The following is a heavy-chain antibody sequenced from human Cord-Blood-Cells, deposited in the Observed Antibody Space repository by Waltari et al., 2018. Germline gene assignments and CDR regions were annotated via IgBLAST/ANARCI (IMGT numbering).Heavy chain of an antibody. Sequence: QVQLVQSGAEVKKPGSSVKVSCKASGGTFSSYASSWVRQAPGQGLEWKGGITPIFGTTNYAQKFQGRVTITADKSTSTAYMELSSLRSEDTAVYSCASVIRGAYPWYFDLWGRGTLVTVSS. V-gene: IGHV1-69*06. CDR3: ASVIRGAYPWYFDL. CDR1: GGTFSSYA. D-gene: IGHD3-16*01. CDR2: ITPIFGTT. J-gene: IGHJ2*01.